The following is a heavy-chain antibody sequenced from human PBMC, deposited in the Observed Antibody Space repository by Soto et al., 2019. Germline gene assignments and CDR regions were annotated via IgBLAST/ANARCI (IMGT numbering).Heavy chain of an antibody. J-gene: IGHJ6*04. CDR1: CRSISSSSYY. CDR2: IYYSGST. CDR3: ALLWIGELNYYYYGMDV. D-gene: IGHD3-10*01. V-gene: IGHV4-39*01. Sequence: QLQLQESGPGLVKPSETLSLTCTVSCRSISSSSYYWGWIRQPPGKGLEWIGSIYYSGSTYYNPSLKRQDTITLDRSKSQFCLKLSLVTAADTAVYYCALLWIGELNYYYYGMDVWGKATTVTVSS.